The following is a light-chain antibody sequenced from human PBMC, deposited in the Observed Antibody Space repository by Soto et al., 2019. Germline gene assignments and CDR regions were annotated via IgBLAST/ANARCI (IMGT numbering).Light chain of an antibody. CDR1: SSYGGGYYY. CDR3: SSYCSDNILVV. V-gene: IGLV2-14*01. J-gene: IGLJ2*01. Sequence: QSVLTQPASVSGSPGQSITISCTGTSSYGGGYYYVSWYQRHPGKAPKVIIYEVNNRPAGASNRFSGSTSGNTASLPISGLQAEDEADYYCSSYCSDNILVVFGGGTKVTVL. CDR2: EVN.